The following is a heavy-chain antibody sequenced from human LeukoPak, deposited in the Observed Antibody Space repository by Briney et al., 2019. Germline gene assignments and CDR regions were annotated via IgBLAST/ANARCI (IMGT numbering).Heavy chain of an antibody. V-gene: IGHV3-13*01. D-gene: IGHD6-19*01. J-gene: IGHJ5*02. CDR1: GFTFSSYD. CDR2: IGTAGDT. Sequence: GGSLRLSCAASGFTFSSYDMRWVRQATGKGLEWVSAIGTAGDTYYPGSVKGRFTISRENAKNSLYLQMNSLRAGDTAVYYCARGGVSSGWYIDNWFDPWGQGTLVTVSS. CDR3: ARGGVSSGWYIDNWFDP.